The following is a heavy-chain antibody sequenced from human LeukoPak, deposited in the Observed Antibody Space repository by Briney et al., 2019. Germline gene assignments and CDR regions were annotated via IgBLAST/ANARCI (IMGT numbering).Heavy chain of an antibody. Sequence: ASVKVSCKPSGYTFTSYDINWVRQATGQGLEWMGWMNPNRGNTGYAQKFQGRVTMTRNTSISTAYMELSSLRSEDTAVYYCARAPFSSGWYGAWFDPWGQGTLVTVSS. V-gene: IGHV1-8*01. CDR3: ARAPFSSGWYGAWFDP. CDR1: GYTFTSYD. J-gene: IGHJ5*02. CDR2: MNPNRGNT. D-gene: IGHD6-19*01.